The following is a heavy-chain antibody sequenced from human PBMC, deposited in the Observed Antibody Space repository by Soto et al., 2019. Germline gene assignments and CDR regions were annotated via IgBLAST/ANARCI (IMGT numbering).Heavy chain of an antibody. CDR2: IRARGDST. V-gene: IGHV3-23*01. CDR1: GFTFSSYA. Sequence: EVQLLEYGGGLVQPGGSLRLSCAASGFTFSSYAMTWVRQAAGKGLEWVSTIRARGDSTFYGDSVKGRCTISRDNSDNTVYLQMNSLKAEDTAVYYCAKGGYTTYFEYWAQGTLVTVSS. CDR3: AKGGYTTYFEY. D-gene: IGHD5-18*01. J-gene: IGHJ4*02.